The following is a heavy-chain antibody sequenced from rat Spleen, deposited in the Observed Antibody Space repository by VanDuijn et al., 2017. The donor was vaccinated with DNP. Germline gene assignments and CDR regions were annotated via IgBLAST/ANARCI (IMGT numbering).Heavy chain of an antibody. CDR1: GFTFSDYY. CDR3: ARHVLPLRVWDY. D-gene: IGHD1-4*01. CDR2: TNYNGGST. J-gene: IGHJ2*01. V-gene: IGHV5-22*01. Sequence: EVQLVESGGGLVQPGGSLKLSCAASGFTFSDYYMAWVRQAPTKGLEWVASTNYNGGSTYNGDSVKGRFTISRDNAKSTLYLQMNSLRSEDMATYYCARHVLPLRVWDYWGQGVMVTVSS.